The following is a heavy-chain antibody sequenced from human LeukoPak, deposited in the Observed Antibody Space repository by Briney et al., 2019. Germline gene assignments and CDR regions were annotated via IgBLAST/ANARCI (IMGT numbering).Heavy chain of an antibody. J-gene: IGHJ3*02. V-gene: IGHV1-2*04. CDR1: GYTFTDYY. Sequence: ASVKVSCKTSGYTFTDYYIHWVRQAPGQGLEWMGWINPNSGGTNYAQKFQGWVTMTRDTSITTAYMDVSRLRSDDTAVYYCARDRGGYSGYDAFDIWGQGTMVTVSS. D-gene: IGHD5-12*01. CDR3: ARDRGGYSGYDAFDI. CDR2: INPNSGGT.